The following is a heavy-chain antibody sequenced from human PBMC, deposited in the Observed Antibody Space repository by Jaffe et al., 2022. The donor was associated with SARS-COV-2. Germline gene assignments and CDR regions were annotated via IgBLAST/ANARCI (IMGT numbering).Heavy chain of an antibody. CDR1: GGSISSYY. V-gene: IGHV4-59*01. J-gene: IGHJ5*02. Sequence: QVQLQESGPGLVKPSETLSLTCSVSGGSISSYYWSWIRQPPGKGLEWIGSVNNIGITNNNPSLKSRVSISVDKSKNQFSLSLSSVTAADTAIYFCARLKRVEVVIDATWFDPWGQGTLVTVSS. CDR3: ARLKRVEVVIDATWFDP. CDR2: VNNIGIT. D-gene: IGHD2-15*01.